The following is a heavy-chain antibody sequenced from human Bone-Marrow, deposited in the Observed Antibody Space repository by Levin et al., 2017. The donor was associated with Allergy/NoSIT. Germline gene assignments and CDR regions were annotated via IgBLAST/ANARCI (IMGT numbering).Heavy chain of an antibody. D-gene: IGHD3-10*01. CDR2: FDPEDGEL. J-gene: IGHJ4*02. CDR3: ARDMVLSGSFDY. V-gene: IGHV1-24*01. CDR1: GYTLRELS. Sequence: PGGSLRLSCKVSGYTLRELSMHWVRQAPGKGPEWMGGFDPEDGELIYAHKFQGRVTVTEDKSTNTAYMELSSLRSEDTAVYYCARDMVLSGSFDYWGPGTLVSVSS.